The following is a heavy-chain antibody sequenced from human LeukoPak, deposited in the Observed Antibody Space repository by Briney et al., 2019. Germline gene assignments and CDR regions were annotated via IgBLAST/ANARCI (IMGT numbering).Heavy chain of an antibody. J-gene: IGHJ4*02. Sequence: ASLKVSCKASGYTFTGHYFHWLRQAPGQGLEWMGWIKPDTGATNFAQKFHGRLTMTTDTSISTGYMELRSLTSDDTAMYYCARDHDFGPDYWGQGTPVTVS. V-gene: IGHV1-2*02. D-gene: IGHD4/OR15-4a*01. CDR1: GYTFTGHY. CDR2: IKPDTGAT. CDR3: ARDHDFGPDY.